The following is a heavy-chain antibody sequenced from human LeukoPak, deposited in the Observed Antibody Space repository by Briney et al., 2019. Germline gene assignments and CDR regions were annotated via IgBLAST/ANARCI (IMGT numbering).Heavy chain of an antibody. Sequence: ASVKVSCKASGYTFTSYDINWVRQATGQGLEWMGWMNPNSGNTGYAQKFQGRVTMTRNTPISTAYMELSSLRSEDTAVYYCARGLRFLEWLLLDYYYGMDVWGQGTTVTVSS. D-gene: IGHD3-3*01. CDR1: GYTFTSYD. CDR2: MNPNSGNT. J-gene: IGHJ6*02. V-gene: IGHV1-8*01. CDR3: ARGLRFLEWLLLDYYYGMDV.